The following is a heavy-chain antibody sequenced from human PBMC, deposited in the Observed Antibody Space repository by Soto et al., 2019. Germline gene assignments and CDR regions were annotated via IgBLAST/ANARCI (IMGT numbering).Heavy chain of an antibody. J-gene: IGHJ5*02. Sequence: AAVYGSCKASGYTFTSPYMHWVRQAPGQGLEWMGIINPSGGSTSYAQKFQGRVTMTRDTSTSTVYMELSSLRSEDTAVYYCARAPSSSIAVAGSIFDDWSTPSGQGTLVLVSA. V-gene: IGHV1-46*03. D-gene: IGHD6-19*01. CDR3: ARAPSSSIAVAGSIFDDWSTP. CDR2: INPSGGST. CDR1: GYTFTSPY.